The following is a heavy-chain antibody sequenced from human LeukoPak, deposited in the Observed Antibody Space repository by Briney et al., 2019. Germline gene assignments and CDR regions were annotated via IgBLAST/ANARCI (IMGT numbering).Heavy chain of an antibody. CDR3: ARYSGSYYYPPAWDL. Sequence: ASVKVSCKASGYTFTSYGISWVRQAPGQGLEWMGIINPSGGSTSYAQKFQGRVTMTRDTSTNTVYMELSSLRSEDTAVYYCARYSGSYYYPPAWDLWGQGTLVTVSS. CDR2: INPSGGST. CDR1: GYTFTSYG. J-gene: IGHJ4*02. V-gene: IGHV1-46*01. D-gene: IGHD1-26*01.